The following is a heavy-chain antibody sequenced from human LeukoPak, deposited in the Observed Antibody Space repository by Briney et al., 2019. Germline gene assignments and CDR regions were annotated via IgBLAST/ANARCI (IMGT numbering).Heavy chain of an antibody. V-gene: IGHV3-23*01. D-gene: IGHD3-10*01. Sequence: GGSLRLSCAASGVTFSSYGMSWVRQAPGKGLGWVSTISGGGGSTYYADSVKGRFTISRDNSKNTLYLQMNSLRAEDTAVYYCAKAKDYYGSGVSLDYWGQGTLVTVSS. CDR2: ISGGGGST. J-gene: IGHJ4*02. CDR3: AKAKDYYGSGVSLDY. CDR1: GVTFSSYG.